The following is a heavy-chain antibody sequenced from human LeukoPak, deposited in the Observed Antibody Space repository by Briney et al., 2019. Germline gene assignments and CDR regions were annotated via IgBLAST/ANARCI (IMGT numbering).Heavy chain of an antibody. CDR3: ARLRGLLWFGELSPNWFDP. Sequence: PSETLSLTCAVYGGSFSGYYWSWIRQPPGKGLEWIGEINHSGSTNYNPSLKSRVTISVDTSKNQFSLKLSSVTAADTAVYYCARLRGLLWFGELSPNWFDPWGQGTLVTVSS. CDR2: INHSGST. CDR1: GGSFSGYY. V-gene: IGHV4-34*01. J-gene: IGHJ5*02. D-gene: IGHD3-10*01.